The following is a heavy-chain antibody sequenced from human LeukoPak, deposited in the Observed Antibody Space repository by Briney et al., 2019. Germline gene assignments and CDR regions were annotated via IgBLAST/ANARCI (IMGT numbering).Heavy chain of an antibody. J-gene: IGHJ4*02. D-gene: IGHD6-6*01. CDR2: IRYDGSNK. V-gene: IGHV3-30*02. CDR1: GFTFSSYG. Sequence: GGSLRLSCAASGFTFSSYGVHWVRQAPGKGLEWVAFIRYDGSNKYYADSVKGRFTISRDNSKNTLYLQMNSLRAEDTAVYYCAKVSGVSIAARLFDYWGQGTLVTVSS. CDR3: AKVSGVSIAARLFDY.